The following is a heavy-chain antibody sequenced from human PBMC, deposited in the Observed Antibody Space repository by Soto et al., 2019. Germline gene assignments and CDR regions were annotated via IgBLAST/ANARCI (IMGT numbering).Heavy chain of an antibody. J-gene: IGHJ5*02. CDR3: ARDRVPQERYYYDSSGYP. V-gene: IGHV4-30-4*01. CDR2: IYYSGST. D-gene: IGHD3-22*01. Sequence: PSETLSLTCTVSGGSISSGDYYWSWIRQPPGKGLEWIGYIYYSGSTYYNPSLKSRVTISVDTSKNQFSLKLSSVTAADTAVYYCARDRVPQERYYYDSSGYPWGQGTLVTVSS. CDR1: GGSISSGDYY.